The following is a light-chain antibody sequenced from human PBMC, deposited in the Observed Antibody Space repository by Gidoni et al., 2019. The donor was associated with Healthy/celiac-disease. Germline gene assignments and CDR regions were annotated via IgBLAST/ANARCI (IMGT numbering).Light chain of an antibody. Sequence: DIVMTQSPLSPSVTPGEPASISCRSSHSLLHSNGYNYLDWYQQKPGQSPQLLIYFGSSRASGVPDRFSGSGSGTDFTLKISRVEAEDVGVYYCMQALQTPRTFGQGTKLEIK. V-gene: IGKV2-28*01. CDR3: MQALQTPRT. J-gene: IGKJ2*01. CDR2: FGS. CDR1: HSLLHSNGYNY.